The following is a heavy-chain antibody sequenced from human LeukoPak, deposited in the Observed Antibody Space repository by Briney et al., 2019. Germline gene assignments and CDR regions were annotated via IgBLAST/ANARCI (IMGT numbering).Heavy chain of an antibody. V-gene: IGHV4-31*03. CDR3: ARGRIEQQLVG. D-gene: IGHD6-13*01. CDR1: GGSISSGGYY. Sequence: SQTLSLTCTDSGGSISSGGYYWSWIRQHPGKGLEWIGYIYYSGSTYYNPSLKSRVTISVDTSKNQFSLKLSSVTAADTAVYYCARGRIEQQLVGWGQGTLVTVSS. J-gene: IGHJ4*02. CDR2: IYYSGST.